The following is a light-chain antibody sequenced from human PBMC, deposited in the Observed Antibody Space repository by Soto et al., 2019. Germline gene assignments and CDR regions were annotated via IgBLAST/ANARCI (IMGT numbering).Light chain of an antibody. V-gene: IGKV1-5*03. CDR1: QTISSW. CDR3: QQYNSYPS. CDR2: KAS. Sequence: DIQMTQSPSTLSASVGDRVTITCRASQTISSWLAWYQQKAGKAPKLLIYKASSLESGVPSRFSGSGSGTEFTLTISSLQPDDFATYYCQQYNSYPSFGRGTKVEIK. J-gene: IGKJ4*01.